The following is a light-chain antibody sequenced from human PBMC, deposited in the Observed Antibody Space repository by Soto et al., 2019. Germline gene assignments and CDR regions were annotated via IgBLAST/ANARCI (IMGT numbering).Light chain of an antibody. J-gene: IGKJ1*01. CDR2: WAS. CDR1: QSVLYSSNNKNY. Sequence: DIVMTQSPDSLAVSLGERATINCKSSQSVLYSSNNKNYLAWYQQKPGQPPKLLIYWASTREFGVPDRFSGSGSATDFTLTISSLQAEDVAVYYCQQYSSTPRTFGQGTKVEVK. V-gene: IGKV4-1*01. CDR3: QQYSSTPRT.